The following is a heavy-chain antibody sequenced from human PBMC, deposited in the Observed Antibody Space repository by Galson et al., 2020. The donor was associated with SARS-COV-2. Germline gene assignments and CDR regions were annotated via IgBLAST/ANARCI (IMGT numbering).Heavy chain of an antibody. CDR2: IHASGDAT. J-gene: IGHJ4*02. CDR3: AKGSTSWHAPDDHFDY. CDR1: GFTFSSYA. D-gene: IGHD6-13*01. V-gene: IGHV3-23*01. Sequence: GGSLRLSCEASGFTFSSYAMHWVRQAPGKGLEWVSGIHASGDATYYGDSVRGRFTISRDTSKNTVYLQMNSLRVEDTAVYYCAKGSTSWHAPDDHFDYWGQGALVTVSS.